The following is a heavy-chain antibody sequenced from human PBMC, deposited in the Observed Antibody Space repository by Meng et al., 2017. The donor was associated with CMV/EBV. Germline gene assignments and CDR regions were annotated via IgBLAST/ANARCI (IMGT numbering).Heavy chain of an antibody. CDR1: GFTFGDYA. D-gene: IGHD3-3*01. CDR3: ARAGVPYDSSHYYGMDV. CDR2: IRSKAYGGTT. J-gene: IGHJ6*02. Sequence: GESLKISCTASGFTFGDYAMSWVRQAPGKGLEWVGFIRSKAYGGTTEYAASVKGRFTISRDDSRSIAYLQMNSLKTEDTAVYYCARAGVPYDSSHYYGMDVWGQGTTVTVSS. V-gene: IGHV3-49*04.